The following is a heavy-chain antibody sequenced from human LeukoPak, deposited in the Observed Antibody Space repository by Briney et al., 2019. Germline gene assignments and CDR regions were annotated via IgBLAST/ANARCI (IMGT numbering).Heavy chain of an antibody. CDR3: ARVDSSGYYTFFDY. Sequence: SKILSLTCTVSGGSISSHNWNWIRQPPGKGLEWIGDIFNSGSPNYNPSLQSRVTISVDTSKNQFSLKLSSVTAADTAVYYCARVDSSGYYTFFDYWGQGTLVT. D-gene: IGHD3-22*01. V-gene: IGHV4-59*11. CDR2: IFNSGSP. CDR1: GGSISSHN. J-gene: IGHJ4*02.